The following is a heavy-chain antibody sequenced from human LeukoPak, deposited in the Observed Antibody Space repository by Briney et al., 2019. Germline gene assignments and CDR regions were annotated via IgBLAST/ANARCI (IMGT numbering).Heavy chain of an antibody. J-gene: IGHJ4*02. CDR1: GGSISSYY. D-gene: IGHD3-10*01. CDR3: GRQAPMVRGVIIDY. Sequence: SETLSLTCTVSGGSISSYYWSWIRQPPGKGLEWIGYIYYSGSTNYNPSLKSRVTISVDTSKNQFSLKRSSVTAADTAVYYCGRQAPMVRGVIIDYWGQGTLVTVSS. V-gene: IGHV4-59*08. CDR2: IYYSGST.